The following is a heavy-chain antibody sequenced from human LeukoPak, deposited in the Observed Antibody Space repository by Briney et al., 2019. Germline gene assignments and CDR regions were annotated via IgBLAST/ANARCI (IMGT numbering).Heavy chain of an antibody. CDR1: GYTFTSYD. CDR2: MNPNSGNT. V-gene: IGHV1-8*01. D-gene: IGHD2-15*01. J-gene: IGHJ4*02. Sequence: ASVKVSCKASGYTFTSYDINWVRQATGQGLEWMGWMNPNSGNTGYAQKFQGRVTMTRNTSISTAYMELSSLRSEDTAVYYCARGVYRAVFCSGGSCYYHFDYWGQGTLVTVSS. CDR3: ARGVYRAVFCSGGSCYYHFDY.